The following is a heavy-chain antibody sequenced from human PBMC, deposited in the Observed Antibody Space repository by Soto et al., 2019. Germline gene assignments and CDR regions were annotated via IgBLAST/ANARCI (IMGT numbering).Heavy chain of an antibody. CDR2: IYPGDSDT. CDR3: ARPSHNYYGSGSYYALGY. Sequence: PGESLKISCKGSGYSFTSYWIGWVRQMPGKGLEWMGIIYPGDSDTRYSPSFQGQVTISADKSISTAYLQWSSLKASDTAMYYCARPSHNYYGSGSYYALGYWGQGTQVTVSS. D-gene: IGHD3-10*01. J-gene: IGHJ4*02. CDR1: GYSFTSYW. V-gene: IGHV5-51*01.